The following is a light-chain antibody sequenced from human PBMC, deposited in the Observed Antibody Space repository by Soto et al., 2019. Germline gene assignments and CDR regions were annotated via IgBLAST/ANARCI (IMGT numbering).Light chain of an antibody. J-gene: IGKJ1*01. CDR2: AAS. CDR3: QQYYSYPRT. CDR1: QGISSY. V-gene: IGKV1-8*01. Sequence: IRRSHSPSSLSASTVYRVTITFRASQGISSYLAWYQQKPGKAPKLLIYAASTLQSGVPSRFSGSGSGTDFTLTISCLQSEDFATYYCQQYYSYPRTFGQGTKVDIK.